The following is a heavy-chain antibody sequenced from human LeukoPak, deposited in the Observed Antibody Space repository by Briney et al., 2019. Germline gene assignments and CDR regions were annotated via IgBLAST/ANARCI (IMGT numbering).Heavy chain of an antibody. CDR3: ARDMIVVGYYYYGMDV. D-gene: IGHD3-22*01. CDR2: IVVGSGNT. CDR1: GFTFTSSA. J-gene: IGHJ6*02. V-gene: IGHV1-58*02. Sequence: ASVKVSCKASGFTFTSSAMQWVRQARGQRLEWIGWIVVGSGNTNYAQKFQERVTITRDMSTSTAYMELSSLRAEDTAVYYCARDMIVVGYYYYGMDVWGQGTTVTVSS.